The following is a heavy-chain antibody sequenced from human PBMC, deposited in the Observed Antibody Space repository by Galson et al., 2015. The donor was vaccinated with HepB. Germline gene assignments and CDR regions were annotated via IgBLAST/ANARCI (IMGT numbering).Heavy chain of an antibody. D-gene: IGHD2-2*01. J-gene: IGHJ6*02. V-gene: IGHV4-61*01. CDR2: IYYSGST. CDR1: GGSVSSGNYY. Sequence: SETLSLTCTVSGGSVSSGNYYWNWIRQPPGKGLEWIGYIYYSGSTNYNPSLKTRVTISEDTSKNQFSLKLSSVTAVDTAVYYCARGGYMLVVPAADYYYHAMDVWGRGTTVTVSS. CDR3: ARGGYMLVVPAADYYYHAMDV.